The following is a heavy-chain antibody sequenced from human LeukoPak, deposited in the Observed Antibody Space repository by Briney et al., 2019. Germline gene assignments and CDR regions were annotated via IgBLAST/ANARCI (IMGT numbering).Heavy chain of an antibody. Sequence: SETLSLTCTVSGGSISSYYWSWIRQPPGKGLEWIGYIYYSGSTNYNPSLKSRVTISVDTSKNQFSLKLSSVTVADTAVYYCARVGANSYGLDVWGKGTTVTVSS. V-gene: IGHV4-59*01. D-gene: IGHD4/OR15-4a*01. CDR2: IYYSGST. CDR1: GGSISSYY. CDR3: ARVGANSYGLDV. J-gene: IGHJ6*04.